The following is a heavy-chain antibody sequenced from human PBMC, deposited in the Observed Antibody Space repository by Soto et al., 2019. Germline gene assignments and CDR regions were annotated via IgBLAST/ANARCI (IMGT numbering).Heavy chain of an antibody. Sequence: SVKVSCKASGYTFTSYGISWVRQAPGQGLEWMGWISAYNGNTNYAQKLQGRVTMTTDTSTSTAYMELRSLRSDDTAVYYCARDQRHIVVVPAAIAPPFDSGGQATLDTV. J-gene: IGHJ5*01. D-gene: IGHD2-2*01. CDR2: ISAYNGNT. CDR1: GYTFTSYG. CDR3: ARDQRHIVVVPAAIAPPFDS. V-gene: IGHV1-18*04.